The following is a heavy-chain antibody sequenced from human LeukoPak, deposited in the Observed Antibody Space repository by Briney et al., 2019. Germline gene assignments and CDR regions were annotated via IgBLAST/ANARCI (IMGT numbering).Heavy chain of an antibody. CDR1: GGSFSGYY. J-gene: IGHJ6*03. D-gene: IGHD4-17*01. CDR2: INHSGST. CDR3: ARIRDYYYYYMDV. Sequence: SETLSLTCAVYGGSFSGYYWSWIRQPPGKGLEWIGEINHSGSTNYNPSLKSRVTMSVDTSKNQFSLKLSSVTAADTAVYYCARIRDYYYYYMDVWGKGTTVTVSS. V-gene: IGHV4-34*01.